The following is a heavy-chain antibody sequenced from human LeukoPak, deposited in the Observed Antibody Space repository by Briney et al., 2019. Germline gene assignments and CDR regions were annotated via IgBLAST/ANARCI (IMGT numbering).Heavy chain of an antibody. D-gene: IGHD3-10*01. Sequence: SETLSLTCTVSGGSISSYYWSWIRQPAGKVLEWIGRISGSGTITYNPALQSRLSISIDTSKNQFSLKLMSVTAADTAVYYCARDSGTTGEVKFDPWGQGTLVTVSS. J-gene: IGHJ5*02. CDR3: ARDSGTTGEVKFDP. CDR2: ISGSGTI. CDR1: GGSISSYY. V-gene: IGHV4-4*07.